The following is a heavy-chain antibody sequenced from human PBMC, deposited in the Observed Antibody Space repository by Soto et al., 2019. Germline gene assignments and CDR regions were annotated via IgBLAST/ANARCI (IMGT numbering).Heavy chain of an antibody. J-gene: IGHJ4*02. D-gene: IGHD2-8*01. CDR2: IYYRGST. CDR1: ADSISTNY. CDR3: ARDKNGSFYY. Sequence: SETLSLTCTVSADSISTNYWSWIRQPPGKGLEWIGYIYYRGSTNYNPSLKSRVTISVDTSKNQFSLKLSSVTAADTAVYYCARDKNGSFYYWGQGTLVTVSS. V-gene: IGHV4-59*01.